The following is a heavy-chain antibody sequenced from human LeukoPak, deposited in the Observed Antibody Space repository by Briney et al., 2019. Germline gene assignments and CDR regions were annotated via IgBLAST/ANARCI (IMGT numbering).Heavy chain of an antibody. CDR1: GGSISSYY. CDR3: VGGYSSGWYLNY. D-gene: IGHD6-19*01. V-gene: IGHV4-4*07. CDR2: IYTSGST. Sequence: SETLSLTCTVSGGSISSYYWSWIRQPAGKGLEWIGRIYTSGSTNYNPSLKSRVTMSVDTSKNQFSLKLSSVTAADTAAYYCVGGYSSGWYLNYWGQGTLVTVSS. J-gene: IGHJ4*02.